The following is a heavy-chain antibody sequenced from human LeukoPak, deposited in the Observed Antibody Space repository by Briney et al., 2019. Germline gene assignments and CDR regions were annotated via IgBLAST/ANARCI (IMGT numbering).Heavy chain of an antibody. CDR2: ISYDGSSK. V-gene: IGHV3-30-3*01. Sequence: GGSLRLSCAASGFTFSSFPMHWVRQAPGKGLEWVAVISYDGSSKYYTDSVKGRFTISRDNSKNTLYVQMNSLRAEDTAVYYCAKGHYYGSGSLDYWGQGTLVTVSS. J-gene: IGHJ4*02. CDR3: AKGHYYGSGSLDY. D-gene: IGHD3-10*01. CDR1: GFTFSSFP.